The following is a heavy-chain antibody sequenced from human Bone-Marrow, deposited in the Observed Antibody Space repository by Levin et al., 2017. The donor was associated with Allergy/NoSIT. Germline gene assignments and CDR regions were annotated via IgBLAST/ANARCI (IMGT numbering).Heavy chain of an antibody. CDR3: SRLRPDDYDYWSGYYGTSLFDY. Sequence: TAGGSLRLSCKLSGYTFYTFWIGWVRQMPGKGLEWMGIIYPSDSDSRYNPSFQGHVTFSVDKATSTAYLQWSSLTTSDSAMYFFSRLRPDDYDYWSGYYGTSLFDYWGQGTLVTVSS. CDR2: IYPSDSDS. CDR1: GYTFYTFW. V-gene: IGHV5-51*01. D-gene: IGHD3-3*01. J-gene: IGHJ4*02.